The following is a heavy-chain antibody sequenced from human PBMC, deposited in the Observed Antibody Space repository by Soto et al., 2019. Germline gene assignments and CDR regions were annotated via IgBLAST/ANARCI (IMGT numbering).Heavy chain of an antibody. CDR1: GGSISSYY. Sequence: QVQLQESGPGLVKPSETLSLTCTVSGGSISSYYWSWIRKPPGKGLEWIGYIYYSGSTNYNPSLKSRVTISVDTSKYKFSLKLSSVTAADTAVYYCARTYSDDYGDDTFDYWGQGTLVTVSS. CDR2: IYYSGST. CDR3: ARTYSDDYGDDTFDY. D-gene: IGHD4-17*01. J-gene: IGHJ4*02. V-gene: IGHV4-59*01.